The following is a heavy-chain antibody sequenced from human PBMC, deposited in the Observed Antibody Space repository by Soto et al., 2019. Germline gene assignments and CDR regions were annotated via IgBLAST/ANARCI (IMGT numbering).Heavy chain of an antibody. J-gene: IGHJ5*02. CDR2: ISSSSSYI. CDR1: GFTFSSYS. V-gene: IGHV3-21*01. CDR3: ARGLYYYDSSGYYSP. Sequence: GGSLRFSCAASGFTFSSYSMNWVRQAPGKGLEWVSSISSSSSYIYYADSVKGRFTISRDNAKNSLYLQMNSLRAEDTAVYYCARGLYYYDSSGYYSPWGQGTLVTVSS. D-gene: IGHD3-22*01.